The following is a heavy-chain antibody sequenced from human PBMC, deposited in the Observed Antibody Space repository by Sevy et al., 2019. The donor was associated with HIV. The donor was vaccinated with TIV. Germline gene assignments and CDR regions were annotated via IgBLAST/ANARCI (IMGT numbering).Heavy chain of an antibody. J-gene: IGHJ6*02. D-gene: IGHD2-2*01. V-gene: IGHV3-7*01. CDR1: GFAFSSSW. CDR2: IKQDGTGN. Sequence: GGSLRLSCAASGFAFSSSWMTWVRQAPGKGLEWVATIKQDGTGNNYVDFMKGRFTISRDNTKNSLYLQMNSLRAEEKAVYYCARLCTGFIYYCYYGMDVWGQGTTVTVSS. CDR3: ARLCTGFIYYCYYGMDV.